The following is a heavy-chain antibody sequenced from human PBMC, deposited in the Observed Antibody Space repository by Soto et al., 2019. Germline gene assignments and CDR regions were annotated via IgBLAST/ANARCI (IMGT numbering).Heavy chain of an antibody. CDR3: ARGMTTVTTFDY. J-gene: IGHJ4*02. V-gene: IGHV4-39*07. CDR2: IFYSGST. D-gene: IGHD4-17*01. CDR1: GGSISSSSYY. Sequence: SETLSLTCTVSGGSISSSSYYWGWIRQPPGKGLEWIGSIFYSGSTYYNPSLKSRVTISVDRSKNQFSLKLSSVTAADTAVYYCARGMTTVTTFDYWGQGTLVT.